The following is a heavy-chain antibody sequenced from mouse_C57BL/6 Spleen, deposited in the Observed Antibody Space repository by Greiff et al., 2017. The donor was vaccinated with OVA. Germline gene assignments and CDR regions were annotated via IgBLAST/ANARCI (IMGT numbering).Heavy chain of an antibody. Sequence: VESGGGLVKPGGSLKLSCAASGFTFSSYAMSWVRQTPEKRLEWVATISDGGSYTYYPDNVKGRFTISRDNAKNNLYLQMSHLKSEDTAMYYCARDYSNFSWFAYWGQGTLVTVSA. D-gene: IGHD2-5*01. CDR3: ARDYSNFSWFAY. CDR2: ISDGGSYT. J-gene: IGHJ3*01. V-gene: IGHV5-4*01. CDR1: GFTFSSYA.